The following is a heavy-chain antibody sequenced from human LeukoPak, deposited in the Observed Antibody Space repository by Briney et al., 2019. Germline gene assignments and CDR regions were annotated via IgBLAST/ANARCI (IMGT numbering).Heavy chain of an antibody. V-gene: IGHV5-51*01. J-gene: IGHJ4*02. CDR2: IYPDDSDT. D-gene: IGHD4-23*01. CDR1: GYTFTSYW. Sequence: GESLKISCQASGYTFTSYWIGWVRQMPGKGLECMGIIYPDDSDTTYSPSFQGQVTISADKSFSTAYLQWSSLKASDTAIYYCARRSYGGKDFDYWGQGTLVTVSS. CDR3: ARRSYGGKDFDY.